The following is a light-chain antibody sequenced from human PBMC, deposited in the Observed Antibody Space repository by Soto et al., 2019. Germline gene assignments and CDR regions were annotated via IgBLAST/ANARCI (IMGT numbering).Light chain of an antibody. CDR1: SSDVGGYNY. Sequence: QSALTQPASVSGSPGQSITISCTGTSSDVGGYNYVSWYQQHPGKAPKFMIYDVSNRPSGVSNRFSGSKSGNTASLTISGRQAEDEADYYCCSYTTSNTRQLVFGTGTKGTVL. CDR3: CSYTTSNTRQLV. V-gene: IGLV2-14*01. J-gene: IGLJ1*01. CDR2: DVS.